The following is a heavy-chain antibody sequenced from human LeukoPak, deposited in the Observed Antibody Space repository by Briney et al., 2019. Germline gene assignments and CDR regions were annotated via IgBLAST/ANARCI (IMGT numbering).Heavy chain of an antibody. CDR1: GGSFSGYY. J-gene: IGHJ4*02. D-gene: IGHD3-3*01. Sequence: SETLSLTCAVYGGSFSGYYWSWIRQPPGKGLECIGEINHSGSTNYNPSLKSRVTMSVDTSKNQFSLNLSSVTAADTAVYYCARGATIFGVVTSWGIDYWGQGTLVTVSS. CDR3: ARGATIFGVVTSWGIDY. V-gene: IGHV4-34*01. CDR2: INHSGST.